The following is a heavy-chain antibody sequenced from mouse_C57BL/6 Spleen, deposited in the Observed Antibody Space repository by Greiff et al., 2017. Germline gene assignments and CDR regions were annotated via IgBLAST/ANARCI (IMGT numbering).Heavy chain of an antibody. Sequence: VQLQQPGAELVRPGSSVKLSCKASGYTFTSYWMHWVKQRPIQGLEWIGNIDPSDSETHYNQKFKDKATLTVDKSSSTAYMQLSSLTSEDSAVYYCARGSYGSSFDYWGQGTTLTVSS. D-gene: IGHD1-1*01. CDR3: ARGSYGSSFDY. CDR2: IDPSDSET. J-gene: IGHJ2*01. CDR1: GYTFTSYW. V-gene: IGHV1-52*01.